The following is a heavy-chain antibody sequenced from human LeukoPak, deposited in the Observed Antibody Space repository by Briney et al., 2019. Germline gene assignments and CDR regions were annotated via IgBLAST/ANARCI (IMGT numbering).Heavy chain of an antibody. D-gene: IGHD3-3*01. CDR3: SRDGGFWSAYPLDY. J-gene: IGHJ4*02. CDR2: ISSGSDDK. CDR1: GITFTTYG. Sequence: GGSLRLSCAASGITFTTYGMNWVRQAPGKGLEWVSYISSGSDDKYYADSVEGRFTISRDNANNLLCLQMDSLRVEDTAVYYCSRDGGFWSAYPLDYWGQGTLVTVSS. V-gene: IGHV3-48*01.